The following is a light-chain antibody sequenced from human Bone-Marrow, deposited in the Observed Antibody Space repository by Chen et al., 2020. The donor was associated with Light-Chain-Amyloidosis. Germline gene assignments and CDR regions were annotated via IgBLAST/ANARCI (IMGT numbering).Light chain of an antibody. V-gene: IGLV2-14*01. CDR2: EVT. Sequence: QSDLTQPASVSGSPGQSSTISCTGTSSDVGGDNHVSWYQQHPDNAPKLMMYEVTNRPSWVPDRFSGSKSDNTASLTISVLQTVDEADYVCSSYTITNTLVFGSGTRVTVL. CDR1: SSDVGGDNH. CDR3: SSYTITNTLV. J-gene: IGLJ1*01.